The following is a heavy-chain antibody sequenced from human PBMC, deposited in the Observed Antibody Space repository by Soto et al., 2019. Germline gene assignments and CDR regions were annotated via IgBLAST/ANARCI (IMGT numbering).Heavy chain of an antibody. D-gene: IGHD2-2*01. J-gene: IGHJ4*02. CDR1: GFTFSNAW. V-gene: IGHV3-15*01. CDR2: IKSKTDGGTT. Sequence: EVQLVESGGDLVKPGGSLRLSCAASGFTFSNAWMSWVRQAPGKGLEWVGRIKSKTDGGTTDYAAPVKGRFTITRDDSKNTVYLQVDSVKYEGTGVYYCTTVVWEYCSRTSCQVDYWGQGTLVTVPS. CDR3: TTVVWEYCSRTSCQVDY.